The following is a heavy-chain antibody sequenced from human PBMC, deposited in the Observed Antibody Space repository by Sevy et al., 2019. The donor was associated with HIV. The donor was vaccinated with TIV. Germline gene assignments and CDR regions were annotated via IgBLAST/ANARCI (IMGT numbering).Heavy chain of an antibody. J-gene: IGHJ4*02. D-gene: IGHD2-8*01. V-gene: IGHV3-23*01. Sequence: GGSLRLSCAASGFAFYDYSMSWIRQAPGKGLEWVATLSFGCGKINYADSVKGRSTISRDNSKNSFYLQMDNLRDEDTALYYCAREGCTRPHDYWGQGTRVTVSS. CDR2: LSFGCGKI. CDR1: GFAFYDYS. CDR3: AREGCTRPHDY.